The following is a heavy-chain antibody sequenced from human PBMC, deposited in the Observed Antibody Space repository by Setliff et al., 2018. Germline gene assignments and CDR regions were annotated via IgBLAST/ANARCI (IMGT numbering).Heavy chain of an antibody. J-gene: IGHJ4*02. D-gene: IGHD1-26*01. CDR2: IYTSGTT. CDR1: GASIGSGSHY. CDR3: ARDNPILGATDY. V-gene: IGHV4-61*02. Sequence: SETLSLTCTVSGASIGSGSHYWSWIRQPAGRGLEWIGRIYTSGTTNYSPSLKSRVSISSDTSKNVISLKLNSVTAADTAVYFCARDNPILGATDYWGQGALVTVSS.